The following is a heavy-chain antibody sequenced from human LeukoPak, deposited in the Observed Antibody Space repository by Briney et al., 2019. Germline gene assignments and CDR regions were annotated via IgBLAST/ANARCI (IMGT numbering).Heavy chain of an antibody. V-gene: IGHV3-66*01. D-gene: IGHD3-22*01. CDR2: IYSGGST. CDR1: GFTVSSNY. J-gene: IGHJ4*02. CDR3: ARDVLYYDSSGSPIRYFDY. Sequence: GGSLRLSCAASGFTVSSNYMSWVRQAPGKGLEWVSVIYSGGSTYYADSVKGRFTISRDNSKNTLYLQMNSLRAEDTAVYYCARDVLYYDSSGSPIRYFDYWGQGTLVTVSS.